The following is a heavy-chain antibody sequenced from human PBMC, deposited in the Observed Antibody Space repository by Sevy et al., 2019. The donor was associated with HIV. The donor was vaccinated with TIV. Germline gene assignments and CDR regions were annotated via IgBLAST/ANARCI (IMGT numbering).Heavy chain of an antibody. V-gene: IGHV3-23*01. CDR1: GFTFSSYA. D-gene: IGHD3-22*01. CDR3: AKDHPGGIVVVITSSFDY. Sequence: GGSLRLSCAASGFTFSSYAMSWVRQAPGKGLEWVSAISGSGGSTYYAHSVKGRFTISRDNSKNTLYLQMNSLRAEDTAVYYCAKDHPGGIVVVITSSFDYWGQGTLVTVSS. CDR2: ISGSGGST. J-gene: IGHJ4*02.